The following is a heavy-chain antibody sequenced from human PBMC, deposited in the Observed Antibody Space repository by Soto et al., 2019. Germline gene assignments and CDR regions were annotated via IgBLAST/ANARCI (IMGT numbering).Heavy chain of an antibody. V-gene: IGHV3-23*01. CDR2: LSDCGGSI. Sequence: EVQLLESGGGLVQPGGSLRLSCTASGFTFSRHAMTWVRQAPGKGLEWVSGLSDCGGSIYYADSVKGRFTISRDNSMNTLYLQMNTLRAEDTAVYYCAKVSSSWYAGFFDLWGQGTLVTVSS. CDR1: GFTFSRHA. J-gene: IGHJ4*02. D-gene: IGHD6-13*01. CDR3: AKVSSSWYAGFFDL.